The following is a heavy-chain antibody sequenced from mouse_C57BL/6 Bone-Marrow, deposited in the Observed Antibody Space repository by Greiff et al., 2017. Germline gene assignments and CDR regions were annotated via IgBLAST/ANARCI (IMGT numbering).Heavy chain of an antibody. D-gene: IGHD2-3*01. Sequence: EVKLVESVAELVRPGASVKLSCTASGFNIKNTYMHWVKQRPEQGLEWIGRIDPANGNTKYAPKFQGKATITADTSSNTAYLQLSSLTSEDTAIYYCARSPHDGYYVLAYWGQGTLVTVSA. CDR3: ARSPHDGYYVLAY. CDR2: IDPANGNT. V-gene: IGHV14-3*01. CDR1: GFNIKNTY. J-gene: IGHJ3*01.